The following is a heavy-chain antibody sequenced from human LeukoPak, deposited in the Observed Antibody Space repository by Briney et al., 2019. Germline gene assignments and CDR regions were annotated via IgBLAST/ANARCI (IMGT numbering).Heavy chain of an antibody. V-gene: IGHV3-23*01. Sequence: GGSLRLSCAASGFTFSSYAMSWVRQAPGKGLEWVSTISGSGGSTYYADSVKGRFTISRDNSKNTLYLQMNSLRAEDTAVYYCARSYFYESSGYYYPDYWGQGTLVTVSS. CDR3: ARSYFYESSGYYYPDY. CDR1: GFTFSSYA. D-gene: IGHD3-22*01. J-gene: IGHJ4*02. CDR2: ISGSGGST.